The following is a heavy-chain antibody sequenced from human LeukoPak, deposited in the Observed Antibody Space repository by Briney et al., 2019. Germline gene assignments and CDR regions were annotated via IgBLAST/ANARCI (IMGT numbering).Heavy chain of an antibody. CDR1: GFTVSSNY. J-gene: IGHJ4*02. V-gene: IGHV3-66*02. CDR3: ASGHDSSGYYWSAPDY. D-gene: IGHD3-22*01. CDR2: IYSGGST. Sequence: GGSLRLSCAASGFTVSSNYMSWVRQAPGKGLEWVSVIYSGGSTYYADSVKGRFTISRDNSKNTLYLQMNSLRAEDTAVYYCASGHDSSGYYWSAPDYWGQGTLVTVPS.